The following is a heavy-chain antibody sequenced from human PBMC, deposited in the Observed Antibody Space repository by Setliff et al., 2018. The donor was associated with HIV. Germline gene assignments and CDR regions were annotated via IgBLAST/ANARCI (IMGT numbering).Heavy chain of an antibody. V-gene: IGHV4-39*01. D-gene: IGHD2-8*01. CDR1: GGSISSTSYY. J-gene: IGHJ6*03. CDR3: ASYGYCTNGVCYGSDYNYYMDV. CDR2: IYYIGRST. Sequence: TLSLTCTVSGGSISSTSYYWGWIRQPPGKGLEWIGAIYYIGRSTDYNASLKSRVTISVDTSKNQFSLKLSSVTAADTAVYYCASYGYCTNGVCYGSDYNYYMDVWGKGTTVTVSS.